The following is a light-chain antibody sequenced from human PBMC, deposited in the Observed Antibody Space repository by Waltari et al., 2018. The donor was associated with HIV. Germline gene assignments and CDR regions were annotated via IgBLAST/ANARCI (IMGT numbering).Light chain of an antibody. CDR2: GKN. Sequence: SSELTQDPAVSVALGQTVRITCQGDSLRGHFASWYQQKPRQAPILVVYGKNNRPSGIPDRFSASSSGKTTSLTITGAQAEDEADYYCQSRDSSANQLVFGGGTKLTVL. V-gene: IGLV3-19*01. CDR3: QSRDSSANQLV. J-gene: IGLJ2*01. CDR1: SLRGHF.